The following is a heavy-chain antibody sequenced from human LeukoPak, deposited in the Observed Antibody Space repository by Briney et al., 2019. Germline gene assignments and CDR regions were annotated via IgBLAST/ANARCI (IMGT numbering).Heavy chain of an antibody. J-gene: IGHJ6*03. V-gene: IGHV3-21*01. Sequence: PGGSLRLSCAASGFTFSSYSMNWVRQAPGKGLEWVSSISSSSSYIYYADSVKGRFTISRDNAKNSLYLQMNSLRAEDTAVYYCARDLLEWELPGGYYYYYMDVWGKGTTVTVSS. D-gene: IGHD1-26*01. CDR2: ISSSSSYI. CDR3: ARDLLEWELPGGYYYYYMDV. CDR1: GFTFSSYS.